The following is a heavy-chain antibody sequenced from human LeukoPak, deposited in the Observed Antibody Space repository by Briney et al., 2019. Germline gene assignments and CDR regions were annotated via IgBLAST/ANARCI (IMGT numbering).Heavy chain of an antibody. CDR2: IYYSGST. V-gene: IGHV4-59*08. D-gene: IGHD3-16*02. Sequence: SETLSLTCTVSGGSISSYYWSWIRQPPGKGLEWIGYIYYSGSTNYNPSLKSRVTISVDTSKNQFSLKLSSVTAADTAVYYCARGGDDYVWGSYRPYWFDPWGQGTLVTVSS. CDR1: GGSISSYY. CDR3: ARGGDDYVWGSYRPYWFDP. J-gene: IGHJ5*02.